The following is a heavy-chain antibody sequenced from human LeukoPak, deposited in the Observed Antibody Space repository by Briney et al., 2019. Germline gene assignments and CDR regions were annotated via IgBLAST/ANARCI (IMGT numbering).Heavy chain of an antibody. Sequence: SETLSLTCTVSGGSISSYYWSWNRQPPGKGLEWIGYIYYSGSTNYNPSLKSRVTVSVDTSKNQFSLKLSSVTAADTAVYYCARGVTYDILTGYDYWGQGTLVTVSS. D-gene: IGHD3-9*01. V-gene: IGHV4-59*08. CDR2: IYYSGST. CDR1: GGSISSYY. CDR3: ARGVTYDILTGYDY. J-gene: IGHJ4*02.